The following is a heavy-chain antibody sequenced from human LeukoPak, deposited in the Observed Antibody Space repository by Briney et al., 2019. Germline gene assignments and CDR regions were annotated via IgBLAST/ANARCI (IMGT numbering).Heavy chain of an antibody. J-gene: IGHJ4*02. D-gene: IGHD5-12*01. V-gene: IGHV1-2*02. CDR3: AREVAALHSGYDYASFDY. CDR2: INPNSGGT. CDR1: GYTFTGYY. Sequence: GASVKVSCKASGYTFTGYYMHWVRQAPGQGLEWMGWINPNSGGTNYAQKFQGRVTMTRDTSISTAHMELSRLRSDDTAVYYCAREVAALHSGYDYASFDYWGQGTLVTVSS.